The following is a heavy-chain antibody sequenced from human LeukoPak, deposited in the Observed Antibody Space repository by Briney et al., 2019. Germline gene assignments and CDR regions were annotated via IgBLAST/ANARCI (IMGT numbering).Heavy chain of an antibody. CDR1: GFTFSSYG. CDR3: ARNYYDSSGYYYHDY. J-gene: IGHJ4*02. D-gene: IGHD3-22*01. Sequence: PGGSLRLSCAASGFTFSSYGMHWVRQAPGKGLEWVAVIWYDGSNKYYADSAKGRFTISRDNSKNTLYLQMNSLRAEDTAVYYCARNYYDSSGYYYHDYWGQGTLVTVSS. CDR2: IWYDGSNK. V-gene: IGHV3-33*01.